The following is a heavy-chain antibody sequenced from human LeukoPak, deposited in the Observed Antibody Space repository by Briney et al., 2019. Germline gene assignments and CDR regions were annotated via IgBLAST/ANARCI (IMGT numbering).Heavy chain of an antibody. J-gene: IGHJ4*02. D-gene: IGHD6-19*01. Sequence: GGSLRLSCVVSGFTYSVHYMEWVRQAAGGGLECVAVISYEGSNKYNADAGKGQFTNSRDNSKKTLYMEMYSRRAADPAVPYCAKAVAGSLGHWGQGTLVTVSS. V-gene: IGHV3-30*18. CDR1: GFTYSVHY. CDR2: ISYEGSNK. CDR3: AKAVAGSLGH.